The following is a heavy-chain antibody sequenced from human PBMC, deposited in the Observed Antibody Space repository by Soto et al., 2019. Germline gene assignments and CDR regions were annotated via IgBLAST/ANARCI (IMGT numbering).Heavy chain of an antibody. V-gene: IGHV4-30-4*01. CDR2: IYYSGST. J-gene: IGHJ4*02. Sequence: QVQLQESGPGLVKPSQTLSLTCTVSGGSISSGDYYWSWIRQPPGKGLEWIGYIYYSGSTYYNPSRKSRVTISVATSKNQFSLKLSSVTAADTAVYYCAREVSGAARLGGDFDYWGQGTLVTVSS. CDR3: AREVSGAARLGGDFDY. CDR1: GGSISSGDYY. D-gene: IGHD6-6*01.